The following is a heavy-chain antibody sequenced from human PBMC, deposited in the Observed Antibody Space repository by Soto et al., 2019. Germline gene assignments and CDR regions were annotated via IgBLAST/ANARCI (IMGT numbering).Heavy chain of an antibody. Sequence: PSETLSLTCTVSGGSISSYYWSWIRQPAGKGLEWIGRIYTSGSTNYNPSLKSRVTMSVDTSKNQFSLKLSSVTAADTAVYYCARVPIYTPSYYYYGMDVWGQGTKVTVYS. CDR3: ARVPIYTPSYYYYGMDV. CDR1: GGSISSYY. CDR2: IYTSGST. V-gene: IGHV4-4*07. J-gene: IGHJ6*02. D-gene: IGHD4-4*01.